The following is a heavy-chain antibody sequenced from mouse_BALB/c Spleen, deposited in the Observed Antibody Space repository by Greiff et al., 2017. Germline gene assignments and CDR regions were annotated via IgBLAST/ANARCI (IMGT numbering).Heavy chain of an antibody. V-gene: IGHV5-6-3*01. D-gene: IGHD2-2*01. Sequence: EVHLVESGGGLVQPGGSLKLSCAASGFTFSSYGMSWVRQTPDKRLELVATINSNGGSTYYPDSVKGRFTISRDNAKNTLYLQMSSLKSEDTAMYYCARDGYDSWFAYWGQGTLVTVSA. CDR3: ARDGYDSWFAY. CDR1: GFTFSSYG. J-gene: IGHJ3*01. CDR2: INSNGGST.